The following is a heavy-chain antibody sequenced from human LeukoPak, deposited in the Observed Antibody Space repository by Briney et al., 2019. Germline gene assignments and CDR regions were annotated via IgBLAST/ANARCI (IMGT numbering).Heavy chain of an antibody. D-gene: IGHD6-13*01. CDR3: AGENQQLVPPSSAWGRRYYFDY. CDR2: IYYSGST. Sequence: SETLSLACTVSGGSISDSSYYWGWIRQPPGKGLEWIGSIYYSGSTYYNPSLKSRVTISVDTSKNQFSLKLSSVTAADTAVYYCAGENQQLVPPSSAWGRRYYFDYWGQGTLVTVSS. J-gene: IGHJ4*02. CDR1: GGSISDSSYY. V-gene: IGHV4-39*07.